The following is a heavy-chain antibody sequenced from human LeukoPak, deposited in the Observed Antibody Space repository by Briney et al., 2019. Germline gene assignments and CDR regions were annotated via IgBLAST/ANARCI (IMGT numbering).Heavy chain of an antibody. D-gene: IGHD6-25*01. J-gene: IGHJ6*03. Sequence: SETLSLTCTVSGGSISSYYRSWIRQPPGKGLEWIGYIYYSGSTNYNPSLKSRVTISVDTSKNQFSLKLSSVTAADTAVYYCARVAAGDYYYYYMDVWGKGTTVTVSS. CDR3: ARVAAGDYYYYYMDV. V-gene: IGHV4-59*01. CDR2: IYYSGST. CDR1: GGSISSYY.